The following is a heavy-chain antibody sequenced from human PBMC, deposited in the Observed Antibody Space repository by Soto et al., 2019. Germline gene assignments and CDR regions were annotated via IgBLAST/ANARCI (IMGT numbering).Heavy chain of an antibody. V-gene: IGHV3-9*01. CDR2: ISWNSNSI. Sequence: EVQVVESGGGLIQPGRSLRLSCAASGFTFDDYAMHWVRLAPGKGLEWVSGISWNSNSIGYADSVKGRFTISRDNAKNALYLQMNSLRPEDTALYYCAKGVSHAFDIWGQGTVVTVSS. J-gene: IGHJ3*02. D-gene: IGHD2-8*01. CDR3: AKGVSHAFDI. CDR1: GFTFDDYA.